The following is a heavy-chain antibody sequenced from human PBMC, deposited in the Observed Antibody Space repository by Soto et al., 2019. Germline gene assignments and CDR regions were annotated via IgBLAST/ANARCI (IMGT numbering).Heavy chain of an antibody. J-gene: IGHJ4*02. CDR1: GFTFSTYA. Sequence: EGQVVESGGDLVQPGDSLTISCAASGFTFSTYAMSWVRQAPGKGLEWVSGIHKTGTITFYADSVKGRFTISSDNSKNTLYLHRRSLRDGDTAVYYCVRVLNYMFFFDLWGQGTLVTVSS. D-gene: IGHD3-10*02. V-gene: IGHV3-23*05. CDR2: IHKTGTIT. CDR3: VRVLNYMFFFDL.